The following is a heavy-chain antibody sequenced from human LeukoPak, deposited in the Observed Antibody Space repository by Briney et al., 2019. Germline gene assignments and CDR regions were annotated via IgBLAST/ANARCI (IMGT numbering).Heavy chain of an antibody. J-gene: IGHJ4*02. D-gene: IGHD2-2*01. CDR2: IWYDGSNK. Sequence: PGGSLRLSCAASGFTFSSYGMHWVRRAPGKGLEWVAVIWYDGSNKYYADSVKGRFTISRDNSKNTLYLQMNSLRAEDTAVYYCARQAGRRYCSSTSCYPGDYWGQGTLVTVSS. V-gene: IGHV3-33*01. CDR3: ARQAGRRYCSSTSCYPGDY. CDR1: GFTFSSYG.